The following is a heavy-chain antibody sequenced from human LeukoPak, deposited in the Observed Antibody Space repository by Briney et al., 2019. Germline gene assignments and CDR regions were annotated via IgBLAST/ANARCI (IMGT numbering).Heavy chain of an antibody. D-gene: IGHD2-15*01. V-gene: IGHV1-8*01. J-gene: IGHJ5*02. CDR1: GYTFTSYD. CDR2: MNPNSGNT. Sequence: ASVKVSCKASGYTFTSYDINWVRQATGQGLEWMGWMNPNSGNTGYAQKFQGRVTMTRNTSISTAYMELSSLRSEDTAVYYCARGKDIVVVVDRYNWFDLWGQGTLVTVSS. CDR3: ARGKDIVVVVDRYNWFDL.